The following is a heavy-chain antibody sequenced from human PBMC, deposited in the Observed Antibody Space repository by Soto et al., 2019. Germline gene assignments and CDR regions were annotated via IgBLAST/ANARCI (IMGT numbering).Heavy chain of an antibody. V-gene: IGHV3-21*01. D-gene: IGHD1-1*01. CDR3: ATFRKYSGLWKHFAY. CDR1: GFTFSSYS. Sequence: GGSLRLSCAASGFTFSSYSMNWVRQAPGKGLEWVSSISSSSSYIYYADSVKGRFTISRDNAKNTLYLQMDSLRAEDTAVYYCATFRKYSGLWKHFAYWGLGSLVTVSS. J-gene: IGHJ4*02. CDR2: ISSSSSYI.